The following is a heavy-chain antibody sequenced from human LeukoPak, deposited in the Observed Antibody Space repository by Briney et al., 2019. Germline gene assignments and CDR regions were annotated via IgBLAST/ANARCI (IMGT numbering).Heavy chain of an antibody. V-gene: IGHV1-69*05. CDR3: ARDRRYSSGWYGEFDY. CDR1: GGTFRGYA. Sequence: SPKLSCKASGGTFRGYAIGCVRHSPGARLGRIGRITPIFGTANSAHPFKGRVTITTDESTGTAYMERSSLRSEDTAVYYCARDRRYSSGWYGEFDYWGQGTLVTVSS. CDR2: ITPIFGTA. J-gene: IGHJ4*02. D-gene: IGHD6-19*01.